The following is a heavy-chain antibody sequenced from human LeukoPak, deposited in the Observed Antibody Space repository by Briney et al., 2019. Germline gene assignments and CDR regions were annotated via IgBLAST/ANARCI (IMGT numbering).Heavy chain of an antibody. CDR3: ARPYYYDSSGYYYDY. CDR2: IYYSGST. CDR1: GGSISSSSYY. J-gene: IGHJ4*02. V-gene: IGHV4-39*01. Sequence: SETLSLTCTVSGGSISSSSYYWGWIRQPPGKGLEWIGSIYYSGSTYYNPSLKSRVTISVDTSKNQFSLKLSSVTAADTAVYYCARPYYYDSSGYYYDYWGQGALVTVSS. D-gene: IGHD3-22*01.